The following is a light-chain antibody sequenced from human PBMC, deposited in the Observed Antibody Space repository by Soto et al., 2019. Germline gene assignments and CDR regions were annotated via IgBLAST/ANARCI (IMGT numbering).Light chain of an antibody. CDR2: GAS. V-gene: IGKV3-15*01. CDR1: QSVSSN. Sequence: EIVMTQSPATLPVSPGERATLSCRASQSVSSNLAWYQQKPGQAPRLLLYGASTRATGIPGRFSGSGSGTDFTLTISSLQSEDFAVYYCQQHNYWPSFGQGTKLEIK. CDR3: QQHNYWPS. J-gene: IGKJ2*01.